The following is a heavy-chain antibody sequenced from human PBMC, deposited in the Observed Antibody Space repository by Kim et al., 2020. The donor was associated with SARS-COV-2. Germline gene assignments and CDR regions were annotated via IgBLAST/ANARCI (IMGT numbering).Heavy chain of an antibody. D-gene: IGHD3-10*01. V-gene: IGHV3-53*04. J-gene: IGHJ6*02. CDR3: ARWAVSSGRDYGDYYYYGMDV. CDR1: GFTVSSNY. Sequence: GGSLRLSCAASGFTVSSNYMSWVRQAPGKGLEWVSVIYSGGSTYYADSVKGRFTISRHNSKNTLYLQMNSLRAEDTAVYYCARWAVSSGRDYGDYYYYGMDVWGQGTTVTVSS. CDR2: IYSGGST.